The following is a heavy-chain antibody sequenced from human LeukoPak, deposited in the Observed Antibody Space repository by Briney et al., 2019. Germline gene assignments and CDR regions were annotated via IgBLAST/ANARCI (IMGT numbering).Heavy chain of an antibody. V-gene: IGHV3-20*04. J-gene: IGHJ4*02. CDR3: ARGTYYDFWSGYPDFDY. D-gene: IGHD3-3*01. Sequence: GGSLRLSCAASGFTFDDYGMSWVRQAPGKGLEWVSGINWNGGSTGYADSVKGRFTISRDNAKNSLYLQMNSLRAEDTALCYCARGTYYDFWSGYPDFDYWGQGTLVTVSS. CDR2: INWNGGST. CDR1: GFTFDDYG.